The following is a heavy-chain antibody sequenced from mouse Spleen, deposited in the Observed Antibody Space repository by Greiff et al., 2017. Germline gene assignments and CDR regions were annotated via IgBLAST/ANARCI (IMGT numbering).Heavy chain of an antibody. CDR3: TTRLYYGSSYYAMDY. Sequence: VQLKQSGAELVRPGASVKLSCTASGFNIKDDYMHWVKQRPEQGLEWIGWIDPENGDTEYASKFQGKATITADTSSNTAYLQLSSLTSEDTAVYYCTTRLYYGSSYYAMDYWGQGTSVTVSS. V-gene: IGHV14-4*01. CDR1: GFNIKDDY. D-gene: IGHD1-1*01. J-gene: IGHJ4*01. CDR2: IDPENGDT.